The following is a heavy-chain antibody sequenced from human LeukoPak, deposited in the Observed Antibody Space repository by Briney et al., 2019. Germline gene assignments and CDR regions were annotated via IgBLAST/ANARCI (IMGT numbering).Heavy chain of an antibody. CDR1: GFTFSNYG. D-gene: IGHD3-10*01. CDR2: IWYDGSKK. Sequence: GGSLRLSCAASGFTFSNYGFHWVRQAPAKGLEWVAVIWYDGSKKYYADSVKGRFTISRDNSKNTLYLQMNSLRTEDTAEYYCARDLGSTNYYFDPWGQGTPVIVSS. J-gene: IGHJ4*02. CDR3: ARDLGSTNYYFDP. V-gene: IGHV3-33*01.